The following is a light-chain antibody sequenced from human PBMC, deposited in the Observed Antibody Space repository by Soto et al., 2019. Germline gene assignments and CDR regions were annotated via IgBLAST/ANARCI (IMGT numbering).Light chain of an antibody. J-gene: IGKJ1*01. CDR2: DAS. CDR3: QQANSFPWT. Sequence: DIQMTQSPYSVSASVGDRFTINCRASQDISSWLAWYQQKPGKAPELLIYDASTLQSGVPSRFSGSGSGTHFTLTITSLKPEDFATYFCQQANSFPWTFGQGTKVDI. CDR1: QDISSW. V-gene: IGKV1-12*01.